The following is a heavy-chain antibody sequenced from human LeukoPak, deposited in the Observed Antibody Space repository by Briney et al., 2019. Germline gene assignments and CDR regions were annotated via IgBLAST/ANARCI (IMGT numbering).Heavy chain of an antibody. J-gene: IGHJ5*02. CDR3: ATQPGMTTVTNWFDP. V-gene: IGHV4-39*07. Sequence: KSSETLSLTCTVSGGSMSSSSYYWGWIRQPPGKGLEWIGSIYYSGSTYYNPSLKSGVTISVDTSKNQFSLKLSSVTAADTAVYYCATQPGMTTVTNWFDPWGQGTLVTVSS. CDR2: IYYSGST. CDR1: GGSMSSSSYY. D-gene: IGHD4-11*01.